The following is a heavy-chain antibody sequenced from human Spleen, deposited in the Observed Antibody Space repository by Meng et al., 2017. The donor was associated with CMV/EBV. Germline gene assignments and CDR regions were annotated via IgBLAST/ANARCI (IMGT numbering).Heavy chain of an antibody. D-gene: IGHD6-13*01. V-gene: IGHV3-30-3*01. J-gene: IGHJ4*02. CDR2: MSFDGGNK. CDR1: GFTFSIFA. CDR3: AKGAFTGYSSSEFFDY. Sequence: GESLKISCAASGFTFSIFAMHWVRQAPGKGLEWVAVMSFDGGNKYYADSVKGRFTISRDNSKNTLYLQMNSLRAEDTAVYYCAKGAFTGYSSSEFFDYWGQGTLVTVSS.